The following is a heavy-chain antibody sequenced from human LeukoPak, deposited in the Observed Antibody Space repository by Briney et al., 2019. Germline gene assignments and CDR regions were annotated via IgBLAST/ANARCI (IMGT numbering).Heavy chain of an antibody. D-gene: IGHD3-10*01. CDR3: AKDLITPLYGSGSYYQLDY. CDR1: GFTFSSYA. CDR2: ISDSGGST. J-gene: IGHJ4*02. V-gene: IGHV3-23*01. Sequence: GGSLRLSCAASGFTFSSYAMSWVRQAPGKGLEWVSAISDSGGSTYYADSVKGRFTISRDNSKNTLYLQMNSLRAEDTAVYYCAKDLITPLYGSGSYYQLDYWGQGTLVTVSS.